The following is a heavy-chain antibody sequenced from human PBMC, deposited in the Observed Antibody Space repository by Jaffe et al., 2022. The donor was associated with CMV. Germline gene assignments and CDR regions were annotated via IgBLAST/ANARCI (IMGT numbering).Heavy chain of an antibody. CDR1: GYTFSSYG. V-gene: IGHV1-18*01. J-gene: IGHJ4*02. CDR3: AREGYYDSSGYSELDY. CDR2: ISAYNGNT. D-gene: IGHD3-22*01. Sequence: QVQLVQSGAEVKKPGASVKVSCKASGYTFSSYGVSWVRQAPGQGLEWMGWISAYNGNTNYAQKLQGRVTMTTDTSTSTAKMELRSLRSDDTAVYYCAREGYYDSSGYSELDYWGQGTLVTVSS.